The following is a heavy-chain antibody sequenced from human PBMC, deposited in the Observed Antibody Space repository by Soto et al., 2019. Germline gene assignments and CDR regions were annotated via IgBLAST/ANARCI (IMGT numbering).Heavy chain of an antibody. V-gene: IGHV3-30*18. CDR3: AKTITIFXVXXXSGDSRGRGALIDS. J-gene: IGHJ4*02. Sequence: QVQLVESGGGVVQPGRSLRLSCAASGFTFSNFGMHWVRQAPGXGLXXXXVXSYDGSSKHYADSVKGRFTISRDNSKNTVYLQMDSLRAEDTAVYYCAKTITIFXVXXXSGDSRGRGALIDSWGQGTLVTVSS. CDR1: GFTFSNFG. CDR2: XSYDGSSK. D-gene: IGHD3-3*01.